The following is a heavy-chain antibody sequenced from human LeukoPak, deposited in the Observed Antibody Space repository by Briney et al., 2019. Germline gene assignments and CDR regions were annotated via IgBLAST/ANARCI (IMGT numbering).Heavy chain of an antibody. V-gene: IGHV3-15*01. CDR3: TTPSFGSGRSGC. CDR2: IKSKTDGGTT. D-gene: IGHD3-10*01. Sequence: GGSLRLSCAASGFTFSNAWMTWVRQAPGKGLEWVGRIKSKTDGGTTDYAAPVNGRFIISKDDSENTLYLQMNSLKADDTAVYYCTTPSFGSGRSGCWGQGTLVTVSS. CDR1: GFTFSNAW. J-gene: IGHJ4*02.